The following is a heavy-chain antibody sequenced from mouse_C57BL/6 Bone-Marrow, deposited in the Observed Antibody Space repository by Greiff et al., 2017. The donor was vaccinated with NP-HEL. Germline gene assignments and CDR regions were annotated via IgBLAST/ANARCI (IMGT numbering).Heavy chain of an antibody. J-gene: IGHJ1*03. V-gene: IGHV8-12*01. CDR2: IYWDDDK. Sequence: QVTLKVSGPGILQSSQTLSLTCSFSGFSLSTSGMGVSWIRQPSGKGLEWLAHIYWDDDKRYNPSLKSRLTISKDTARNQLFLKITSVDTADTATYYCARRRVDGYYVNWYFDVWGTGTTVTVSS. CDR3: ARRRVDGYYVNWYFDV. D-gene: IGHD2-3*01. CDR1: GFSLSTSGMG.